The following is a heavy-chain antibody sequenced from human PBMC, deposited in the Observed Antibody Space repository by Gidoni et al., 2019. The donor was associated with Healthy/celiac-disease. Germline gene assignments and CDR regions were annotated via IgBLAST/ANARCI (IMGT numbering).Heavy chain of an antibody. D-gene: IGHD6-13*01. J-gene: IGHJ4*02. CDR1: VGSISSSSYY. CDR3: ARLYSSSWYLDY. Sequence: QLQLQESGPGLVKPSETLSLTCTVSVGSISSSSYYWGWIRQPPGKGLEWIGSIYYSGSTYYNPSLKSRVTISVDTSKNQFSLKLSSVTAADTAVYYCARLYSSSWYLDYWGQGTLVTVSS. CDR2: IYYSGST. V-gene: IGHV4-39*01.